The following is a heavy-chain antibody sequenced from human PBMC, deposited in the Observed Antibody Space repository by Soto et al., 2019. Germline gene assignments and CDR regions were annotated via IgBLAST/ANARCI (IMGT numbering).Heavy chain of an antibody. CDR2: INHSGST. V-gene: IGHV4-34*01. J-gene: IGHJ5*02. Sequence: TSETLSLTCAVYGGSFSGYYWSWIRQPPGKGLEWIGEINHSGSTNYNPSLKSRVTISVDTSKNQFSLKLSSVTAADTAVYYCARLLGKAVAGTPTYNWFDPWGQGTLVTVSS. CDR1: GGSFSGYY. D-gene: IGHD6-19*01. CDR3: ARLLGKAVAGTPTYNWFDP.